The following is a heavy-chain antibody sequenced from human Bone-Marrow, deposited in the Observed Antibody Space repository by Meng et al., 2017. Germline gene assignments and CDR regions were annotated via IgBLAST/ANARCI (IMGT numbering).Heavy chain of an antibody. J-gene: IGHJ5*01. Sequence: DVHLVESGGVLVQPGGSLRLSCSASGFTVTNNYMSWVRQAPGRGLEWVAYIDSGGNTFYADSVKGRFIISRDNSKNTLSLQMNSLRAEDTAVYYCVRDFGGNSDSWGQGTLVTVSS. D-gene: IGHD2-15*01. CDR3: VRDFGGNSDS. CDR1: GFTVTNNY. CDR2: IDSGGNT. V-gene: IGHV3-66*01.